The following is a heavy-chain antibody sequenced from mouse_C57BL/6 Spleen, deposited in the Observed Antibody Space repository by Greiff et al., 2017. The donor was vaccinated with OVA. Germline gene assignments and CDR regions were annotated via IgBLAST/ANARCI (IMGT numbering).Heavy chain of an antibody. J-gene: IGHJ4*01. V-gene: IGHV1-26*01. Sequence: EVQLQQSGPELVKPGASVKISCKASGYTFTDYYMNWVKQSHGKSLEWIGDINPNNGGTSYNQKFKGKATLTVDKSSSTAYMELRSLTSEDSAVYYCARPDSSGLHRAYYAMDYWGQGTSVTVSS. CDR2: INPNNGGT. CDR3: ARPDSSGLHRAYYAMDY. D-gene: IGHD3-2*02. CDR1: GYTFTDYY.